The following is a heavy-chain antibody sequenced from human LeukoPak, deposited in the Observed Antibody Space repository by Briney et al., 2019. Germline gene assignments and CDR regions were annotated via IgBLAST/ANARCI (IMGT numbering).Heavy chain of an antibody. CDR1: GFTFSSYA. D-gene: IGHD2-15*01. CDR3: ARDRESSSKGHFDY. Sequence: GKSLRLSCAASGFTFSSYAMHRVRQAPGRRPEWVAVMSYDGTNIFYSDSVKGRFTISRDNSKNTLFLQMNSLRVEDTAVYYCARDRESSSKGHFDYWGQGTLVTVSS. J-gene: IGHJ4*02. CDR2: MSYDGTNI. V-gene: IGHV3-30-3*01.